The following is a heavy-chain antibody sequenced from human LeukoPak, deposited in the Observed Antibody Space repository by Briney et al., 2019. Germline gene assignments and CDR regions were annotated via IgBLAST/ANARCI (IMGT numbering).Heavy chain of an antibody. CDR3: ARAYYDSSGYYFGPAFDY. CDR2: IIPIFGTA. Sequence: ASVKVSCKASGGTFSSYAISWVRQAPGQGLEWMGGIIPIFGTANYAQKFQGRVTITADESTSTAYMELSSLRSGDTAVYYCARAYYDSSGYYFGPAFDYWGQGTLVTVSS. D-gene: IGHD3-22*01. V-gene: IGHV1-69*13. J-gene: IGHJ4*02. CDR1: GGTFSSYA.